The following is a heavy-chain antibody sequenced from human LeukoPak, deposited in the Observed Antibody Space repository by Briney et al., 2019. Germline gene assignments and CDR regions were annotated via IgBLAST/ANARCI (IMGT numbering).Heavy chain of an antibody. Sequence: PSETLSLTCTVSGGSVSSHYWSWIRKPPGEGLEWIGYISYSGSTNYNPSLKSRVTISEDTSKNQVSLNLGSVTAADTAVYYCAREVSASGWNWFDPWGQGTLVIVSS. CDR2: ISYSGST. V-gene: IGHV4-59*02. D-gene: IGHD6-13*01. CDR3: AREVSASGWNWFDP. CDR1: GGSVSSHY. J-gene: IGHJ5*02.